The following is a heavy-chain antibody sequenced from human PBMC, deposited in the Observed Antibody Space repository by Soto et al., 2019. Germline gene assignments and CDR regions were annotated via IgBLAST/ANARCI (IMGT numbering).Heavy chain of an antibody. Sequence: SVKVSCKASGGTFSSYRINWVRQAPGQGLEWVGGIVPIYRTADYAQKFQGRVTITADESARTSYMELRSLKSQDTAVYYCVRDSGAKLSSSWGKGTLVTASS. J-gene: IGHJ4*02. CDR1: GGTFSSYR. CDR3: VRDSGAKLSSS. V-gene: IGHV1-69*13. CDR2: IVPIYRTA. D-gene: IGHD6-13*01.